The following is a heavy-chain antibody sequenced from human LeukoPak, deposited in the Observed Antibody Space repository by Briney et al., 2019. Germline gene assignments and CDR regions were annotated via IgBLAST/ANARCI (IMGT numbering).Heavy chain of an antibody. CDR3: ARGRYYDGFDY. J-gene: IGHJ4*02. CDR2: IYSGGST. V-gene: IGHV3-66*02. CDR1: GFTVTNNY. Sequence: GGSLRLSCAVSGFTVTNNYMSWARQAPGKGLEWVSIIYSGGSTYYADSVKGRFTISRDNSKNTLYLQMNSLRAEDTAIYYCARGRYYDGFDYWGQGTLVPVSS. D-gene: IGHD3-22*01.